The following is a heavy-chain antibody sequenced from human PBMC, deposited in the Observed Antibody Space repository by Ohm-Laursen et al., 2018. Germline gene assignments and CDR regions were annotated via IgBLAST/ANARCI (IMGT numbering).Heavy chain of an antibody. Sequence: GSLRLSCAASGFTFSNYWMSWVRQAPGKGLEWVANIKQDGSEKYYVDSVKGRFTISRDNAKNSLYLQMNSLRAEDTAVYYCARDTYSSGWYDYYGMDVWGQGTTVTVSS. J-gene: IGHJ6*02. CDR1: GFTFSNYW. V-gene: IGHV3-7*01. D-gene: IGHD6-19*01. CDR2: IKQDGSEK. CDR3: ARDTYSSGWYDYYGMDV.